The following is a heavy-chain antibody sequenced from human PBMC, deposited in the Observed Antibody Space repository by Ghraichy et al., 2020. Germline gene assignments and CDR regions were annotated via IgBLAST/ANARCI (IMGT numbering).Heavy chain of an antibody. D-gene: IGHD2-15*01. Sequence: SETLSLTCAVYGGSFSGYYWSWIRQPPGKGLEWIGEINHSGSTNYNPSLKSRVTISVDTSKNQFSLKLSSVTAADTAVYYCARGLSCSGGSCYSRYYYGMDVWGQGTTVTVSS. V-gene: IGHV4-34*01. CDR1: GGSFSGYY. J-gene: IGHJ6*02. CDR2: INHSGST. CDR3: ARGLSCSGGSCYSRYYYGMDV.